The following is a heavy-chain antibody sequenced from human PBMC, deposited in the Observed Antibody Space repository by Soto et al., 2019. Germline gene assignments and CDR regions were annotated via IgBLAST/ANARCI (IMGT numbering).Heavy chain of an antibody. CDR1: GDSISSYS. CDR3: ARESLKETITMTVVIDH. D-gene: IGHD3-22*01. Sequence: SETLSLTCSVSGDSISSYSWSWIRQPAGKGLEWLGRVYRGTSNYNPSLKSRLIMSLDTSKNQFSLNLRSVTAADTAVYYCARESLKETITMTVVIDHWGQGTQVTVS. CDR2: VYRGTS. V-gene: IGHV4-4*07. J-gene: IGHJ4*02.